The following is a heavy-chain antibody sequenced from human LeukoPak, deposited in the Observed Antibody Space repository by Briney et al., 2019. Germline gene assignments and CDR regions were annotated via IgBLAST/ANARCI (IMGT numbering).Heavy chain of an antibody. D-gene: IGHD4-17*01. Sequence: SQTLSLTCTVSGGSLSSGSYYWSWIRQPAGKGLEWIGRIYTSGSTNYNPSLKSRVTISVDTSKNPFSLKLSSVTAADTAVYYCAREVGYGDYLGRYFDLWGRGTLVTVSS. V-gene: IGHV4-61*02. CDR2: IYTSGST. CDR1: GGSLSSGSYY. J-gene: IGHJ2*01. CDR3: AREVGYGDYLGRYFDL.